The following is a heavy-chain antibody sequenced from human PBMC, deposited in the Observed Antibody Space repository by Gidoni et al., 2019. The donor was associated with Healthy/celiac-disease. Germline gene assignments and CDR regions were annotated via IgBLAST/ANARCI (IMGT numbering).Heavy chain of an antibody. CDR1: GGTFSSYA. V-gene: IGHV1-69*01. Sequence: QVQLVQSGAEVKKPGSSVKVSCKASGGTFSSYAISWVRQAPGQGLEWMGGIIPIFGTANYAQKFQGRVTITADESTSTAYMELSSLRSEDTAVYYCARERYFIAAAGGYYYYYGMDVWGQGTTVTVSS. D-gene: IGHD6-13*01. CDR3: ARERYFIAAAGGYYYYYGMDV. CDR2: IIPIFGTA. J-gene: IGHJ6*02.